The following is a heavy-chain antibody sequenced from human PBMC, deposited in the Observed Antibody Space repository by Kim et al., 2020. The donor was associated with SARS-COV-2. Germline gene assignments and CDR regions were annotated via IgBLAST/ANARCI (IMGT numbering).Heavy chain of an antibody. CDR2: TVTSTSYI. Sequence: GGSLRLSCAASTFTFNTYSMNWVRQAPGKGLEWVSSTVTSTSYIYYADSVKGRFTISRDNAKNSLYLQMNSLRAEDTAVYYCVRSHTSVPLAFDYWGQGTLVTVSS. J-gene: IGHJ4*02. CDR1: TFTFNTYS. CDR3: VRSHTSVPLAFDY. V-gene: IGHV3-21*01. D-gene: IGHD2-2*01.